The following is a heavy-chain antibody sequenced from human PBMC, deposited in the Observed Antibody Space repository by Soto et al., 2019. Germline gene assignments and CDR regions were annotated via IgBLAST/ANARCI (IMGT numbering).Heavy chain of an antibody. CDR2: ISSSSSTI. D-gene: IGHD2-15*01. CDR1: GFTFSSYR. Sequence: EVQLVESGGGLVQPGGSLRLSCAASGFTFSSYRMNWVRLAPGKGLEWVSYISSSSSTIYYADSVKGRFTISRDNAKNELYLQMNSLRAEDTAVYYGARDIVVVVAATANPPYVDYGMDVGGQRTTVTVSS. J-gene: IGHJ6*02. V-gene: IGHV3-48*01. CDR3: ARDIVVVVAATANPPYVDYGMDV.